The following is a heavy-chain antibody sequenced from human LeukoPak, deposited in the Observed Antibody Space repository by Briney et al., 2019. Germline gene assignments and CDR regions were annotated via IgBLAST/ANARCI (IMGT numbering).Heavy chain of an antibody. CDR1: GYTFITYG. Sequence: ASVKASCKASGYTFITYGISWVRQAPGQGLEWMGWISAYNGDTKYSQKLQGRVTMTTDTSTSTAYMELRSLRSDDTAVYYCGRGPYCSGATCYSQYFDYWGQGTLVTVSS. D-gene: IGHD2-15*01. J-gene: IGHJ4*02. CDR3: GRGPYCSGATCYSQYFDY. V-gene: IGHV1-18*01. CDR2: ISAYNGDT.